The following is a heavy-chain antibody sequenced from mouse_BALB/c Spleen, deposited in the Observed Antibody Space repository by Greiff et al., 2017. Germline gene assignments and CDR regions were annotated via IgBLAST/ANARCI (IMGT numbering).Heavy chain of an antibody. V-gene: IGHV10-1*02. CDR2: IRSKSNNYAT. CDR3: VSADGYPFAY. D-gene: IGHD2-3*01. Sequence: GGGLVQPKGSLKLSCAASGFTFNTYAMNWVRQAPGKGLEWVARIRSKSNNYATYYADSVKDRFTISRDDSQSMLYLQMNNLKTEDTAMYYCVSADGYPFAYWGQGTLVTVSA. J-gene: IGHJ3*01. CDR1: GFTFNTYA.